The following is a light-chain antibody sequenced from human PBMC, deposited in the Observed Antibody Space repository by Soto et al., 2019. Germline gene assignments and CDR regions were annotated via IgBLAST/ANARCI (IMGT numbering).Light chain of an antibody. Sequence: EIVLTQSPATLSLSPGERATLSCRASQSVSSYLAWYQKKPGQAPRLLIYDASNRATGIPARFSGSGSGTDFTLTISSLEPEDFAVYYCQQRSIWPSWTFGQGSKVEIK. CDR1: QSVSSY. CDR3: QQRSIWPSWT. V-gene: IGKV3-11*01. J-gene: IGKJ1*01. CDR2: DAS.